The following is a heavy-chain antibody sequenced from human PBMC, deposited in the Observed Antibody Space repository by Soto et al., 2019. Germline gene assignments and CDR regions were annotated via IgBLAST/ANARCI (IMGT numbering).Heavy chain of an antibody. CDR3: AREAIGYSYGFDY. CDR1: GFTFSSYW. CDR2: INSDGSST. J-gene: IGHJ4*02. V-gene: IGHV3-74*01. D-gene: IGHD5-18*01. Sequence: GGSLRLSCAASGFTFSSYWMHWVRQAPGKGLVWVSRINSDGSSTSYADSVKGRFTISRDNAKNTLYLQMNSLRAEDTAVYYCAREAIGYSYGFDYWGQGTLVTVSS.